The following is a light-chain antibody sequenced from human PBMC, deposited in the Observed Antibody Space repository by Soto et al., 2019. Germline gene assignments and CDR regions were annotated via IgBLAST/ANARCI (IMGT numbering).Light chain of an antibody. Sequence: QSALTQPASVSGPPGQSITISCTGTSSDVGGYNYVSWYQQHPGKAPKLMIFEISNRPSEVSNRFSGSKSGNTASLTISGLQAEDEADYYCSPYTSSSVVFGGGTKLTVL. CDR1: SSDVGGYNY. CDR2: EIS. J-gene: IGLJ2*01. CDR3: SPYTSSSVV. V-gene: IGLV2-14*01.